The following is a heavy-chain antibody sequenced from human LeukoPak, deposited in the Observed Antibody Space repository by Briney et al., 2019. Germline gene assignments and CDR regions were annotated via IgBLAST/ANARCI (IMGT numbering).Heavy chain of an antibody. CDR2: FHHSGTT. Sequence: SETLSLTCTVSGVSIRSYYWSWIRQPPGKGLEWIAFFHHSGTTNYNPSLNSRVSISLDTSKNQFSLKLTSVTAADKAVYYCASILYGANGFDYWGQGTQVTVSS. CDR3: ASILYGANGFDY. D-gene: IGHD4/OR15-4a*01. J-gene: IGHJ4*02. CDR1: GVSIRSYY. V-gene: IGHV4-59*12.